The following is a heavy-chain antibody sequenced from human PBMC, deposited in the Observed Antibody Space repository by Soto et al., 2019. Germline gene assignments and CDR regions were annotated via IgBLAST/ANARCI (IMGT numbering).Heavy chain of an antibody. CDR1: GGSISSGDYY. Sequence: SETLSLTCTVSGGSISSGDYYWSWIRQPPGKGLEWIGYIYYSGSTNYNPSLKSRVTISVDTSKNQFSLKLSSVTAADTAVYYCARSTTKYGMDVWGQGTTVTVSS. V-gene: IGHV4-61*08. J-gene: IGHJ6*02. D-gene: IGHD1-1*01. CDR3: ARSTTKYGMDV. CDR2: IYYSGST.